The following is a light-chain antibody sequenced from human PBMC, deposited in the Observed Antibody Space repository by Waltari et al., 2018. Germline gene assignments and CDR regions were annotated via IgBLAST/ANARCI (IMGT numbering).Light chain of an antibody. V-gene: IGLV3-1*01. J-gene: IGLJ2*01. Sequence: SYELTQPPSVSVSPGQTASITCSGDKVGDKYACWYQQKPGQSPVLVIYQDSKRPSGIPGRFSGSNAGNTATLTIGGTQAMDEADYYCQAWDSSTVVFGGGTKLTVL. CDR2: QDS. CDR1: KVGDKY. CDR3: QAWDSSTVV.